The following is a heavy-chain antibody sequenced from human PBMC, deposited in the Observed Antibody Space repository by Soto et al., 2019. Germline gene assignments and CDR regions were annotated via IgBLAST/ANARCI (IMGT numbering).Heavy chain of an antibody. V-gene: IGHV1-46*01. CDR1: GYLFSNYY. Sequence: ASVKVSCKASGYLFSNYYLHWVRQAPGQGLEWMGVFNPSGDATHYAQNFQGRVTVTRDTSSSTVYMELSNLTSDDTAAYYCARRGMSKIGFDSWGQGTMVTVSS. CDR3: ARRGMSKIGFDS. CDR2: FNPSGDAT. D-gene: IGHD3-10*01. J-gene: IGHJ3*02.